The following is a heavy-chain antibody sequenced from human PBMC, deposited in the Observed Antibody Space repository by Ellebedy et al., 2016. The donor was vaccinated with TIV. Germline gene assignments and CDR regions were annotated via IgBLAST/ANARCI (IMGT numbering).Heavy chain of an antibody. J-gene: IGHJ2*01. V-gene: IGHV3-13*01. Sequence: GESLKISCAASGFSLTGSDLHWVRRPSGKGLELVSASGAAGDTYYPDSVRGRFTISRESAKNSFYLQMNSLTAGDTAVYYCARGGPGGDNWFFGLWGRGTQVTVSS. CDR2: SGAAGDT. D-gene: IGHD3-10*01. CDR3: ARGGPGGDNWFFGL. CDR1: GFSLTGSD.